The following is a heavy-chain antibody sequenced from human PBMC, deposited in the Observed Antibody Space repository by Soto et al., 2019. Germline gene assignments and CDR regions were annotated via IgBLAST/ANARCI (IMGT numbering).Heavy chain of an antibody. Sequence: EVQLLESGGNLVQPGGSLRLSCADSGFTFSTYGMTWVRQAPGKGLEWVSSISDSGDSTYYADSVKGRFTISRDNSQNTLLLQMNSLRAEDTAVYYCAKDQVCGRRGTTRFDYWGQGAVVTVSS. V-gene: IGHV3-23*01. J-gene: IGHJ4*02. CDR1: GFTFSTYG. D-gene: IGHD2-15*01. CDR2: ISDSGDST. CDR3: AKDQVCGRRGTTRFDY.